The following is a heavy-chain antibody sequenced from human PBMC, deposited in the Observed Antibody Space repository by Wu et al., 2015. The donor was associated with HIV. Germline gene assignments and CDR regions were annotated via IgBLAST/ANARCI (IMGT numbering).Heavy chain of an antibody. D-gene: IGHD5-24*01. V-gene: IGHV1-2*02. CDR2: INSNRGGT. CDR3: ARLQSLHGLYSNADF. CDR1: GGTFTDYY. J-gene: IGHJ4*02. Sequence: QVQLLQSGAEVRKPGSSVRVSCKASGGTFTDYYIYWVRQAPGQGPEWMGWINSNRGGTKYAQKFQGRVTMSRDTAISTAYMELASLTSDDTAVYYCARLQSLHGLYSNADFWGQGTLVTVSS.